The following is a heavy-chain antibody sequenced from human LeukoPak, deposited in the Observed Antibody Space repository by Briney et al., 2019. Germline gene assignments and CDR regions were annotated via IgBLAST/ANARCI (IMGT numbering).Heavy chain of an antibody. CDR3: VKGRCSGSSCYGGDY. V-gene: IGHV3-64D*06. CDR2: ITSNGGST. Sequence: PGGSLRLSCSASGFTFGSYAMNWARQAPGKGLEYVSAITSNGGSTYYADSVRGRFTISRDNSKNTLYLQMSSLRAEDRAVYYCVKGRCSGSSCYGGDYWGQGTLVTVSS. CDR1: GFTFGSYA. D-gene: IGHD2-2*01. J-gene: IGHJ4*02.